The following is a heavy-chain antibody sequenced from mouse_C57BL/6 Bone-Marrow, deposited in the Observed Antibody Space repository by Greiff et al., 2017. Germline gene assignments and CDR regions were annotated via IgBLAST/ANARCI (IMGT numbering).Heavy chain of an antibody. Sequence: QVHVKQSGAELVRPGTSVKLSCKASGYTFTSYWMHWVKQRPGQGLEWIGVIDPSDSYTNYNQKFKGKATLTVDTSSSTAYMQLSSLTSEDSAVYYCAGGSSLDYWGQGTSVTVSS. V-gene: IGHV1-59*01. CDR2: IDPSDSYT. CDR3: AGGSSLDY. D-gene: IGHD3-2*02. J-gene: IGHJ4*01. CDR1: GYTFTSYW.